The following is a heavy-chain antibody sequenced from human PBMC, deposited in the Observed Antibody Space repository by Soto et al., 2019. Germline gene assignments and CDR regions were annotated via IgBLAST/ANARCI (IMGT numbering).Heavy chain of an antibody. V-gene: IGHV4-59*01. CDR1: GGSLSSYY. CDR2: IYYSGST. CDR3: ARERVATIVGRPGSFDY. J-gene: IGHJ4*02. D-gene: IGHD5-12*01. Sequence: SETLSLTCTVSGGSLSSYYWSWIRQPPGKGLEWIGYIYYSGSTNYNPSLKSRVTISVDTSKNQFSLKLSSVTAADTAVYYCARERVATIVGRPGSFDYWGQGTLVTSPQ.